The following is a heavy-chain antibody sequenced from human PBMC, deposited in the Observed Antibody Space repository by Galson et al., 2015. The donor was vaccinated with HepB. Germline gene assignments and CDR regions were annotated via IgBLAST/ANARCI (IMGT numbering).Heavy chain of an antibody. CDR3: ARGGGYSYSDY. V-gene: IGHV2-5*02. CDR2: IYWDDDK. Sequence: PALVKPTQTLTLTCTFSGFSLSTSGVGVGWIRQPPGKALEWLALIYWDDDKRYSPSLKTRLTISKDTSKNQVVLTMTNMDPVDTATYYCARGGGYSYSDYWAREPWSPSPQ. CDR1: GFSLSTSGVG. J-gene: IGHJ4*02. D-gene: IGHD5-18*01.